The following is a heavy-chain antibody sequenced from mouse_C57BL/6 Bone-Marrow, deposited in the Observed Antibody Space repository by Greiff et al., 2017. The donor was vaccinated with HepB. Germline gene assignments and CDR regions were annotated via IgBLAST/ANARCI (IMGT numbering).Heavy chain of an antibody. CDR3: ARPIYYYGSSSVSVDY. V-gene: IGHV1-81*01. J-gene: IGHJ2*01. CDR1: GYTFTSYG. D-gene: IGHD1-1*01. Sequence: VQLVESGAELARPGASVKLSCKASGYTFTSYGISWVKQRTGQGLEWIGEIYPRSGNTYYNEKFKGKATLTADKSSSTAYMELRSLTSEDSAVYFCARPIYYYGSSSVSVDYWGQGTTLTVSS. CDR2: IYPRSGNT.